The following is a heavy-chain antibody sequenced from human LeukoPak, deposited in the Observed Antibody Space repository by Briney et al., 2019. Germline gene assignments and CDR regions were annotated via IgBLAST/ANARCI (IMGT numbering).Heavy chain of an antibody. CDR1: GYTFTSYD. CDR2: MNPNSGNT. D-gene: IGHD1-26*01. CDR3: ARGRTWDVGATTGY. Sequence: ASVKVSCKASGYTFTSYDINWVRQATGQGLEWMGRMNPNSGNTGYAQKFQGRVTMTRNTSISTAYMELSSLRSEDTAVHYCARGRTWDVGATTGYWGQGTLVTVSS. J-gene: IGHJ4*02. V-gene: IGHV1-8*01.